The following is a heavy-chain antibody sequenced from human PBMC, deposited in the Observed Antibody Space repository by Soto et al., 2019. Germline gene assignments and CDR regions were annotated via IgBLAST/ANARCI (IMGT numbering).Heavy chain of an antibody. CDR1: VGSINNSY. D-gene: IGHD1-26*01. CDR3: ARAIRGAWFDP. Sequence: PSETLSLTCTVSVGSINNSYCSWIRQPAGKGLEWIGRIYSSGTTDYNPSLKSRVTMSVDTSKTQCFLKLNSVTAADTAVYYCARAIRGAWFDPWGQGALVTVS. V-gene: IGHV4-4*07. J-gene: IGHJ5*02. CDR2: IYSSGTT.